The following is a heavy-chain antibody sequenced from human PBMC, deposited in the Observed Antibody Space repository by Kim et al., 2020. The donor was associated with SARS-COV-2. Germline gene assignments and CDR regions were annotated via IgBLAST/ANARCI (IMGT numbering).Heavy chain of an antibody. Sequence: GGSLRLSCAASGFTVSSNYMSWVRQAPGKGLEWVSVIYSGGSTYYADSVKGRFTISRDNSKNTLYLQMNSLRAEDTAVYYCAREQRITMVRGVIYYYYGMDDWGQGTTVTVSS. D-gene: IGHD3-10*01. CDR1: GFTVSSNY. CDR2: IYSGGST. J-gene: IGHJ6*02. CDR3: AREQRITMVRGVIYYYYGMDD. V-gene: IGHV3-66*01.